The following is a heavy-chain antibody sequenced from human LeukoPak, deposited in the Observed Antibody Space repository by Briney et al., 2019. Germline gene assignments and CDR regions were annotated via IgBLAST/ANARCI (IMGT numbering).Heavy chain of an antibody. CDR3: ARTRRPLPPYNYYYGMDV. V-gene: IGHV1-69*06. Sequence: ASVKLSCNAYGRTLSSYAISGVRQAPGQGLWWIADIIPIFGTANSAQKFQGRVTITADKSTSTAYMGLSSLRSEDTALYYCARTRRPLPPYNYYYGMDVWGKGTTVTVSS. CDR2: IIPIFGTA. CDR1: GRTLSSYA. D-gene: IGHD6-25*01. J-gene: IGHJ6*04.